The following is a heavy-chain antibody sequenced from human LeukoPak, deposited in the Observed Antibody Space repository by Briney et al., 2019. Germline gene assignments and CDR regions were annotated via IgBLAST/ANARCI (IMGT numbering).Heavy chain of an antibody. CDR1: GFTFSSYA. J-gene: IGHJ4*02. D-gene: IGHD6-13*01. CDR3: AKDRDYSSSWPRYYFDY. CDR2: ISGSGGST. Sequence: HPGGSLRLSCAASGFTFSSYAMSWVRQAPGKGLEWVSAISGSGGSTYYADSVKGRFTISRDNSKNTLYLQMNSLRVEDTAVYYCAKDRDYSSSWPRYYFDYWGQGTLVTVSP. V-gene: IGHV3-23*01.